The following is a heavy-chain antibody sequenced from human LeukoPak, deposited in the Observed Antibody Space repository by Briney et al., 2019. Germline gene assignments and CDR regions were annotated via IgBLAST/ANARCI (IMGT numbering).Heavy chain of an antibody. J-gene: IGHJ4*02. CDR1: GASIGGSHFH. CDR3: ARHRSPLGDFWSGYRTYYYFDY. D-gene: IGHD3-3*01. V-gene: IGHV4-39*01. CDR2: IFYSGST. Sequence: SETLSLTCTVSGASIGGSHFHWGWIRQPPGKGLEWIGSIFYSGSTYYNPSLKSRVTISVDTSKNQFSLKLTSVTAADTAVYYCARHRSPLGDFWSGYRTYYYFDYWGQGTLVTVSS.